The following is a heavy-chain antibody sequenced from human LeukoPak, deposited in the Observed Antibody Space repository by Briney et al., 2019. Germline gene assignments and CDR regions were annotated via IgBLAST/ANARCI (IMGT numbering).Heavy chain of an antibody. CDR2: TRNKANSYIT. CDR3: ASIRGTFGY. D-gene: IGHD1-26*01. Sequence: GGSLRLSCAASGFTFSDHFLDWVRQAPGKGLEWVGRTRNKANSYITEYAASVKGRFTISGDDSKNSLYLQMSSLKPDDTAMYYCASIRGTFGYWGQGTLVTVSS. CDR1: GFTFSDHF. J-gene: IGHJ4*02. V-gene: IGHV3-72*01.